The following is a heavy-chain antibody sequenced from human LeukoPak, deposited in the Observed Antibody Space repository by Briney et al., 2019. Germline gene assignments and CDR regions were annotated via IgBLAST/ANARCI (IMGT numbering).Heavy chain of an antibody. CDR2: INPNSGGT. Sequence: ASVKVSCKASGYTFTGSYMHWVRQAPGQGLEWMGWINPNSGGTNYAQKFQGRVTMTRDTSISTAYMELSRLRSDDTAVYYCARDPTYYDFWSGYTFDYWGQGTLVTVSS. J-gene: IGHJ4*02. CDR1: GYTFTGSY. CDR3: ARDPTYYDFWSGYTFDY. V-gene: IGHV1-2*02. D-gene: IGHD3-3*01.